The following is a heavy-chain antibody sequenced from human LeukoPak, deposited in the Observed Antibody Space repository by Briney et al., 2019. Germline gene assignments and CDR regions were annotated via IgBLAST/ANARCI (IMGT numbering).Heavy chain of an antibody. V-gene: IGHV3-21*01. CDR3: ARDLYSRASRFDP. CDR2: ISSSSSYI. J-gene: IGHJ5*02. D-gene: IGHD6-13*01. CDR1: GFTFSSYS. Sequence: GGSLRLSCAASGFTFSSYSMNWVRQAPGKGLEWVSSISSSSSYIYYADSVKGRFTISRDNAKNSLYLQMNSLRAEDTAVYYCARDLYSRASRFDPRGQGTLVTVSS.